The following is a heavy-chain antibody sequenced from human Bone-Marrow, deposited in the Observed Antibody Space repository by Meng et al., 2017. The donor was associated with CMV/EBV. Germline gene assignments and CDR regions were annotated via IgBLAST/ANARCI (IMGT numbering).Heavy chain of an antibody. Sequence: GESLKISCAASGFTFSSYSMNWVRQAPGKGLEWVSSISRISSYIYYADSVKGRFTISRDNAKNLLYLQMNSLRAEDTAVYYCARGEWELEFGYWGQGTLVTVYS. V-gene: IGHV3-21*06. CDR3: ARGEWELEFGY. J-gene: IGHJ4*02. D-gene: IGHD1-26*01. CDR2: ISRISSYI. CDR1: GFTFSSYS.